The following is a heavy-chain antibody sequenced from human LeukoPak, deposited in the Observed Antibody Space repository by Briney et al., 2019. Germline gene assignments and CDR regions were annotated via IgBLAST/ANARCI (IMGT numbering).Heavy chain of an antibody. J-gene: IGHJ4*02. CDR1: DASISGYY. CDR3: ARWTYITY. CDR2: IGGSGAYT. Sequence: ETLSLTCTVSDASISGYYWSWVRQAPGKGLEWVSMIGGSGAYTQYADSVKGRFTISRDNSKNTLYLQMNSLRAEDTAVYYCARWTYITYWGQGTLVTVSS. D-gene: IGHD3-10*01. V-gene: IGHV3-23*01.